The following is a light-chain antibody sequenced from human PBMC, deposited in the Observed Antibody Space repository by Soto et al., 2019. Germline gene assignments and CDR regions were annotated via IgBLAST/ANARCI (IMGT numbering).Light chain of an antibody. CDR1: QSVSSTY. V-gene: IGKV3-20*01. CDR3: QQYGSSPQT. J-gene: IGKJ1*01. CDR2: GAS. Sequence: EIVSTQSPGTLSLAPGERGTLCCRASQSVSSTYLAWYQQKPGQAPRLLIYGASSRATGIPNRFSGSGSGTDFTLTISRLEPEDFAVYYCQQYGSSPQTFGQGTKVDIK.